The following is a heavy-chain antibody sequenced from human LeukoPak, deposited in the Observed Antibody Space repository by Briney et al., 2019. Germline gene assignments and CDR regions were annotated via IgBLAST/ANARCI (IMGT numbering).Heavy chain of an antibody. CDR3: AKRAEDSSGYYLYYFDY. Sequence: SGGSLRLSCAASGFTFRSYAMSWVRQAPGKGLEWVSSISGSGGSTYYADSVKGRFTISRDNSKNTLYLQMNSLRAEDTAVYYCAKRAEDSSGYYLYYFDYWGQGTLVTVSS. CDR2: ISGSGGST. V-gene: IGHV3-23*01. CDR1: GFTFRSYA. J-gene: IGHJ4*02. D-gene: IGHD3-22*01.